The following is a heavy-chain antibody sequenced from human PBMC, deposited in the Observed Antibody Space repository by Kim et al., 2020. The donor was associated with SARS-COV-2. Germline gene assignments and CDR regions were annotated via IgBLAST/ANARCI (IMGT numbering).Heavy chain of an antibody. CDR3: AQGPTIVLMVYAIT. Sequence: YAASVKGRFTISKDKSKNTLYLQMNSLRAEDTAIYYCAQGPTIVLMVYAITWGQGTLVTVSS. J-gene: IGHJ5*02. D-gene: IGHD2-8*01. V-gene: IGHV3-23*01.